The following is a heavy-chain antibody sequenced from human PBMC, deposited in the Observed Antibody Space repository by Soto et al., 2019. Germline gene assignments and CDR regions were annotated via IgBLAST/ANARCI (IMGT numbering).Heavy chain of an antibody. CDR3: AHHPYYGLGSYSFDY. D-gene: IGHD3-10*01. CDR1: GFSLTTSGVG. Sequence: QITLKESGPPLVRPTQTLTLTCTFSGFSLTTSGVGVGWIRQPPGKALEWLAVIYWDDDKRYSSSLKSRLTIXXAXSXXQVVLTMTNMDPVDTATYYCAHHPYYGLGSYSFDYWGQGTLVTVSS. J-gene: IGHJ4*02. CDR2: IYWDDDK. V-gene: IGHV2-5*02.